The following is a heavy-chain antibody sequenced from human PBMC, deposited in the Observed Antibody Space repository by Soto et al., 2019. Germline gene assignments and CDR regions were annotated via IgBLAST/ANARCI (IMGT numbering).Heavy chain of an antibody. D-gene: IGHD6-19*01. Sequence: ASVKVSCKASAYTFTSYYMEWVRQAPRQGLEWLGIINPSGGSTSYAQKFQGRVTMTRDTSTSTVYMELSSLRSEDTAVYYCARAGIAVDGSVGQAYYYGMDVWGQGTTVTVSS. CDR1: AYTFTSYY. CDR3: ARAGIAVDGSVGQAYYYGMDV. CDR2: INPSGGST. J-gene: IGHJ6*02. V-gene: IGHV1-46*01.